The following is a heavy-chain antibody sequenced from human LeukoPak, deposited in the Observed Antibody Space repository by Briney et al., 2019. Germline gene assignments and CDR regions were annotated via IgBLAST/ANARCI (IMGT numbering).Heavy chain of an antibody. D-gene: IGHD2-2*02. CDR1: GYTFTGYY. J-gene: IGHJ6*03. V-gene: IGHV1-2*02. CDR3: ARDREFIFVVVPAAIGYYYYMDV. Sequence: ASVKVSCKASGYTFTGYYMHWVRQAPGQGLEWMGWINPNSGGTNYAQKFQGRVTMTRDTSISTAYMELSRLRSDDTAVYYCARDREFIFVVVPAAIGYYYYMDVWGKGTTVTVSS. CDR2: INPNSGGT.